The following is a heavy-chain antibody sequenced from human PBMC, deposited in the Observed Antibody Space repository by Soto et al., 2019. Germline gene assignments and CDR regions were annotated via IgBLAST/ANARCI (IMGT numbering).Heavy chain of an antibody. Sequence: SETLSLTCTVSGGSISSYYWSWIRQPPGKGLEWIGYIYYSGSTNYNPSLKSRVTISVDTSKNQFSLKLSSVTAADTAVYYCARTFIAVAGTPYYYCYYGMEGWDQGTTGTASS. CDR1: GGSISSYY. J-gene: IGHJ6*02. CDR3: ARTFIAVAGTPYYYCYYGMEG. D-gene: IGHD6-13*01. CDR2: IYYSGST. V-gene: IGHV4-59*01.